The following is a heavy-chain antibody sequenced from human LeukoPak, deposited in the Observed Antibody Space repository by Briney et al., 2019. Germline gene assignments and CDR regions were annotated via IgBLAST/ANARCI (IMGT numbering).Heavy chain of an antibody. CDR2: IIPIFGTA. CDR3: ARSGVRGVIVIYWFDP. J-gene: IGHJ5*02. CDR1: GGTFSSYA. V-gene: IGHV1-69*13. Sequence: ASVKVSCKASGGTFSSYAISWVRQAPGQGLEWMGGIIPIFGTANYAQKFQGRVTITADESTSTAYMELSSLRSEDTAVYYCARSGVRGVIVIYWFDPWGQGTLVTVSS. D-gene: IGHD3-10*01.